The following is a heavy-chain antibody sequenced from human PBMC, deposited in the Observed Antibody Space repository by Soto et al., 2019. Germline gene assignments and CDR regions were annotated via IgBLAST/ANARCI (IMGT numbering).Heavy chain of an antibody. CDR3: ARVEQLGRDFHY. Sequence: QVQLVQSGAEVKKPGASVKVSCKASGYTFTSYGISWVRQAPGQGLEWMGWLSAYNGNTNYAQKLQGRVTMTTDTPTSTADMERRGRRSDDTPVYYCARVEQLGRDFHYWGQGTRGTVSP. J-gene: IGHJ4*02. CDR2: LSAYNGNT. D-gene: IGHD6-6*01. V-gene: IGHV1-18*01. CDR1: GYTFTSYG.